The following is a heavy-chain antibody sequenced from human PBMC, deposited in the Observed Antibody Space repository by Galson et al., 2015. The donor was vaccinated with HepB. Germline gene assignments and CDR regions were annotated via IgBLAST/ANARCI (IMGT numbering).Heavy chain of an antibody. V-gene: IGHV3-30*03. CDR3: ARDVAAAGVYHYSMDV. D-gene: IGHD5/OR15-5a*01. Sequence: SLRLSCAASGFIFTDHDMHWVRQAPGKGLEWVSVISYDGSKKYYSDSVRGRFTISRDNSKNTLFLQMDSLRPEDSAVYFCARDVAAAGVYHYSMDVWGKGTTVTVFS. CDR1: GFIFTDHD. CDR2: ISYDGSKK. J-gene: IGHJ6*03.